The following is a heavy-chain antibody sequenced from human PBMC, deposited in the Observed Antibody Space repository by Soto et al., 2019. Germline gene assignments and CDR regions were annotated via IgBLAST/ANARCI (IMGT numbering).Heavy chain of an antibody. CDR2: ISSSSSYT. V-gene: IGHV3-11*05. Sequence: QVQLVESGGGLVKPGGSLRLSCAASGFTFSDYYMSWIRQAPGKGLEWVSYISSSSSYTNYADSVKGRFTISRDNAKNSPYLQMNSLRAEDTAVYYCARDWGHSGSWDYWGQGTLVTVSS. J-gene: IGHJ4*02. CDR3: ARDWGHSGSWDY. D-gene: IGHD1-26*01. CDR1: GFTFSDYY.